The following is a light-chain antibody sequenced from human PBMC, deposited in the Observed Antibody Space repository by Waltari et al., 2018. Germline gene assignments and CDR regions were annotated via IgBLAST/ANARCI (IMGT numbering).Light chain of an antibody. J-gene: IGLJ2*01. V-gene: IGLV4-69*01. CDR1: SGHSDYS. CDR3: QTWGTGFVV. Sequence: QLALTQSPSASASLGALVKLTCTLSSGHSDYSIAWHQQQPEKGPRYLMKLDSDGSHTMGDGIPHRFSGSSSGAERYLTISSLQYEDEADYYCQTWGTGFVVFGGGTKLTVL. CDR2: LDSDGSH.